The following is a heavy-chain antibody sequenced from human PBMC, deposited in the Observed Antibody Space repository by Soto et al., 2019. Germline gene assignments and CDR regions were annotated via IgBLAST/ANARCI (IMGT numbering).Heavy chain of an antibody. Sequence: SKTLSLTGAISGDSVSSNSAAWNWIRQSPSRGLEWLGRTYYRSKWYNDYAVSVKSRITINPDTSKNQFSLQLNSVTPEDTAVSYSTRGVVGAPAYDYYGMDVWGQGTTVTVSS. CDR2: TYYRSKWYN. D-gene: IGHD1-26*01. CDR3: TRGVVGAPAYDYYGMDV. J-gene: IGHJ6*02. CDR1: GDSVSSNSAA. V-gene: IGHV6-1*01.